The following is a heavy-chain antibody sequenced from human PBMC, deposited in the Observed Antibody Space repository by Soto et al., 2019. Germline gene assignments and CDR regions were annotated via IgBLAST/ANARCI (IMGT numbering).Heavy chain of an antibody. CDR1: GFTFSSYA. D-gene: IGHD3-22*01. CDR2: ISGSGGST. Sequence: GGSLRLSCAASGFTFSSYAMSWVRQAPGKGLEWVSAISGSGGSTYYADSVKGRFTISRDNSKNTLHLQMNSLRAEDTAVYYCAKDARSGYYLYYFDYWGQGTLVTVSS. J-gene: IGHJ4*02. V-gene: IGHV3-23*01. CDR3: AKDARSGYYLYYFDY.